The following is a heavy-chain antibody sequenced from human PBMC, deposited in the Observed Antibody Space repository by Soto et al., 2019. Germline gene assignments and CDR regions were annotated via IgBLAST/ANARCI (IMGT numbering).Heavy chain of an antibody. J-gene: IGHJ1*01. CDR1: GFTFSNAW. CDR3: TTSSGWYGQYFQH. V-gene: IGHV3-15*01. Sequence: GGSLRLSCAASGFTFSNAWMSWVRQAPGKGLEWVGRIKSKTDGGTTDYAAPVKGRFTISRDDSKNTLYLQMNSLKTEDTAVYYCTTSSGWYGQYFQHWGQGTLVTVSS. D-gene: IGHD6-19*01. CDR2: IKSKTDGGTT.